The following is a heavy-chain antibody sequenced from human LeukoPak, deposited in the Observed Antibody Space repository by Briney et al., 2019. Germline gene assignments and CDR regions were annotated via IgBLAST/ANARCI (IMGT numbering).Heavy chain of an antibody. D-gene: IGHD6-19*01. CDR2: IYHSGST. CDR1: GGSISSSNW. CDR3: ARGGLYSSGWPFNY. J-gene: IGHJ4*02. V-gene: IGHV4-4*02. Sequence: PSETLSLTCAVSGGSISSSNWWSWVRPPPGKGLEWIGEIYHSGSTNYNPSLKSRVTISVDKSKNQFSLKLSSVTAADTAVYYCARGGLYSSGWPFNYWGQGTLVTVSS.